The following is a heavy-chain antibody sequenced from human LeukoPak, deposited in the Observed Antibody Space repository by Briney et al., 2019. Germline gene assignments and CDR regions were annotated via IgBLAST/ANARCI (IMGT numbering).Heavy chain of an antibody. V-gene: IGHV3-21*01. CDR1: GFTFSSYS. CDR2: ISSSSSYI. CDR3: ARERQGGDYQPIDY. Sequence: GGSLRLSCAASGFTFSSYSMNWVRQAPGKGLEWVSSISSSSSYIYYADSVKGRFTISRDNAKNSLYLQMNSLRAEDTAVYYCARERQGGDYQPIDYWGQGTLVTVSS. J-gene: IGHJ4*02. D-gene: IGHD4-17*01.